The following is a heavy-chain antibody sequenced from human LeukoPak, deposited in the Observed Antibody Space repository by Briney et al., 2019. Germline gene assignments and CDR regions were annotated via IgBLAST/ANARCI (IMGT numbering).Heavy chain of an antibody. V-gene: IGHV3-30-3*01. CDR3: ARSYDFWSGYDY. CDR1: GFTFSSYA. CDR2: ISYDGSNR. D-gene: IGHD3-3*01. Sequence: GGSLRLSCAASGFTFSSYAMHWVRQAPGKGLEWVAVISYDGSNRYYADSVKGRFTISRDNSKNTLYLQMNSLRAEDTAVYYCARSYDFWSGYDYWGQGTLVTVSS. J-gene: IGHJ4*02.